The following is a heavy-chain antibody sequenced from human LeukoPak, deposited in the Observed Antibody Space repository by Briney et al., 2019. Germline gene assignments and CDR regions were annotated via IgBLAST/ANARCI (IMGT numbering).Heavy chain of an antibody. V-gene: IGHV3-23*01. J-gene: IGHJ4*02. CDR2: ISGSGGST. Sequence: TGGSLRLSCAASGFTFSSYAMSWVRQAPGKGLEWVSAISGSGGSTYYADSVKGRFTISRDNSKNTLYLQMNSLRAEDTAVYYCAAAPGYYFDYWGQGTLVTVSS. D-gene: IGHD2-15*01. CDR1: GFTFSSYA. CDR3: AAAPGYYFDY.